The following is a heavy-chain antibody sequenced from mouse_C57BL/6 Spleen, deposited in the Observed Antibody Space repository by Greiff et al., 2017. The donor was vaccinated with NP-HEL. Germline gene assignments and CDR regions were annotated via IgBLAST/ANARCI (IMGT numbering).Heavy chain of an antibody. CDR2: IHPNSGST. D-gene: IGHD1-1*01. CDR1: GYTFTSYW. CDR3: ARDTVVANWYFDV. J-gene: IGHJ1*03. V-gene: IGHV1-64*01. Sequence: VKLQQPGAELVKPGASVKLSCKASGYTFTSYWMHWVKQRPGQGLEWIGMIHPNSGSTNYNEKFKSKATLTVDKSSSTAYMQLSSLTSEDSAVYYCARDTVVANWYFDVWGTGTTVTVSS.